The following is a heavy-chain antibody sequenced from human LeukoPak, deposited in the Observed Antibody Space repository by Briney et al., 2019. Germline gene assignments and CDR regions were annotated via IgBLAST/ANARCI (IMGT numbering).Heavy chain of an antibody. Sequence: PGGSLRLSCAASGFTFSSYWTSWVRQAPGKGLEWVSGMSGSGGSTHYADSVKGRFTISRDNSKNTLYLQMNSLRAEDTAVYYCARGNDRRFDYWGQGSLVTVSS. J-gene: IGHJ4*02. CDR3: ARGNDRRFDY. CDR2: MSGSGGST. V-gene: IGHV3-23*01. CDR1: GFTFSSYW.